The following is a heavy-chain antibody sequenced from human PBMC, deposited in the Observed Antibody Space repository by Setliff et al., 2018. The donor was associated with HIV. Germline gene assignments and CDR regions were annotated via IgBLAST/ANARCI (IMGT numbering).Heavy chain of an antibody. CDR1: GGSISAYF. J-gene: IGHJ5*02. Sequence: SETLSLTCTVSGGSISAYFWTWIRQPAGKGLEWIGRIYSGGSTNYNPSLNSRVTMSVDTSKNQFSLKLNSVTAADTAVYYCARDLPDLAGRSLDPWGQGTLVTVSS. D-gene: IGHD2-15*01. V-gene: IGHV4-4*07. CDR2: IYSGGST. CDR3: ARDLPDLAGRSLDP.